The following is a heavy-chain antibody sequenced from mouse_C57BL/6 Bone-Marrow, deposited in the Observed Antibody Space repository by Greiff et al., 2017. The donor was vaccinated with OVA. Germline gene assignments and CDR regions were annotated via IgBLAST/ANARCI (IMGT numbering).Heavy chain of an antibody. CDR3: AGPYYSGSSYYAMDD. V-gene: IGHV1-31*01. Sequence: VQLQQSGPELVKPGASVKISCKASGYSFTGYYMHWVKQSHGNILDWIGYIYPYNGVSSYNQNFKGKATLTVDKSSSTAYMELRSLTSEDSAIYYCAGPYYSGSSYYAMDDWGPGTSVTVSS. CDR2: IYPYNGVS. J-gene: IGHJ4*01. D-gene: IGHD1-1*01. CDR1: GYSFTGYY.